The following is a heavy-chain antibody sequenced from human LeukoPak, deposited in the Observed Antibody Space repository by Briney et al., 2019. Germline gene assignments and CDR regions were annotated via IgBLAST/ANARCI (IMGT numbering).Heavy chain of an antibody. V-gene: IGHV3-7*01. D-gene: IGHD1-1*01. CDR3: ARGAYNWNDHYYFDY. Sequence: GGSLRLSCAASGFSLGDYWMSWVRQAPGKGLEWVANIKQDGSEEYYVDSVKGRFTISRDSAKISLFLQMNSLRAEDTAVYYCARGAYNWNDHYYFDYWGQGTLVNVSS. CDR2: IKQDGSEE. CDR1: GFSLGDYW. J-gene: IGHJ4*02.